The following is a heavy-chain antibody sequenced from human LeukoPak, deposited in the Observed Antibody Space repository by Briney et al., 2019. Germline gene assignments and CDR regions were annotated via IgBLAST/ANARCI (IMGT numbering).Heavy chain of an antibody. J-gene: IGHJ4*02. V-gene: IGHV3-74*01. Sequence: GGSLRLSCAASGFTFSSYWMHWVRQAPGKGLVWFSRINSDGSSTTYADSVKGRFTISRDNAKNTLYLQMNSLRAEDTAVYYCVREPQAEYYFDYWGQGTLVTVSS. CDR2: INSDGSST. D-gene: IGHD1-14*01. CDR3: VREPQAEYYFDY. CDR1: GFTFSSYW.